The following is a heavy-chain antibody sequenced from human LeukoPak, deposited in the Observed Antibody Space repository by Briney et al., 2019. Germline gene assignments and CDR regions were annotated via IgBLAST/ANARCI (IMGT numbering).Heavy chain of an antibody. CDR1: GGSISSSSYY. CDR2: IYTSGST. J-gene: IGHJ4*02. CDR3: ARAYSSSSPFDY. Sequence: SETLSLTCTVSGGSISSSSYYWSWIRQPPGKGLEWIGYIYTSGSTNYNPSLKSRVTISVDTSKNQFSLKLSSVTAADTAVYYCARAYSSSSPFDYWGQGTLVTVSS. V-gene: IGHV4-61*05. D-gene: IGHD6-6*01.